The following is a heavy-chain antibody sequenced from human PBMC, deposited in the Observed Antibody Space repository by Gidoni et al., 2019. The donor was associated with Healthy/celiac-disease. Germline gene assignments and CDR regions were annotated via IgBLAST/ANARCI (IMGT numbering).Heavy chain of an antibody. V-gene: IGHV3-33*01. J-gene: IGHJ3*02. CDR3: ARDGSVDAFDI. Sequence: QVQLVESGGGVVQPGRSLSLSCAASGFTFSSCGMDWVRQAPGKGLEWLAVIWDDGSNKYSADSVKGRFTISRDNSKNTLYLQMNSLRAEDTAVYYCARDGSVDAFDIWGQGTMVTVSS. D-gene: IGHD2-2*03. CDR1: GFTFSSCG. CDR2: IWDDGSNK.